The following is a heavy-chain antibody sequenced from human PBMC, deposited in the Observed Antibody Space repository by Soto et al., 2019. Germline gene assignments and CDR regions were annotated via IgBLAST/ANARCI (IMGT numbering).Heavy chain of an antibody. J-gene: IGHJ4*02. CDR3: AREPEGIAAALDY. CDR1: GFTFRTYG. CDR2: ISSSGSFI. Sequence: GSLRLSCAASGFTFRTYGMNWVRRAPGGGLEWVASISSSGSFIYYADSVKGRFTISRDDAEKSLYLQMNSLRAEDTALYYCAREPEGIAAALDYWGRGTLATVSS. D-gene: IGHD6-13*01. V-gene: IGHV3-21*01.